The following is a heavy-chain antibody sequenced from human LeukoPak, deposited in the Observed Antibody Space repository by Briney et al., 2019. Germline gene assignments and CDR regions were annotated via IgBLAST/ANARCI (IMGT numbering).Heavy chain of an antibody. V-gene: IGHV1-69*13. J-gene: IGHJ6*03. CDR1: GYTFTSYG. Sequence: ASVKVSCKASGYTFTSYGISWVRQAPGQGLDWMGGIIPMFGTANYAQKFHGRVTITADESTSTAYMELSSLRSEDTAVYYCAAGAYYDFWSGYANYYHYYMDVWGKGTTVTVSS. D-gene: IGHD3-3*01. CDR2: IIPMFGTA. CDR3: AAGAYYDFWSGYANYYHYYMDV.